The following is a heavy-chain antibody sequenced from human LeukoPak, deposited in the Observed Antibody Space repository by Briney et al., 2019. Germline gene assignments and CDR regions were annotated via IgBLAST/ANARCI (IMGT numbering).Heavy chain of an antibody. CDR1: GFXFSSYW. J-gene: IGHJ3*01. CDR3: VKEGVVCSSTSCYLVAFDV. Sequence: GGSLRLSCVASGFXFSSYWMHWVRQAPGQGLVWVARIKSDGSSTAYADSVKGRFTISRDNAKNTLSLQMNSLRAEDTAMYFCVKEGVVCSSTSCYLVAFDVWGQGTMVTVSS. D-gene: IGHD2-2*01. CDR2: IKSDGSST. V-gene: IGHV3-74*01.